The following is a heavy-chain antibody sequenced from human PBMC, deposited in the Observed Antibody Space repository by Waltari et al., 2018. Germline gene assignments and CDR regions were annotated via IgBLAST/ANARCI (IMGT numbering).Heavy chain of an antibody. V-gene: IGHV3-74*01. CDR3: ARDNWGPAD. Sequence: EVQLVECGGGSVQPGGSLRLSTAASGPTIGSVWMHWVRQAPGKGPVWVSRIKSDGSDSDYAHSVKGRFTISLDNDKYTLYLQMNSLRAEDTAVYYCARDNWGPADWGQGTLVTVPS. J-gene: IGHJ4*02. CDR1: GPTIGSVW. D-gene: IGHD7-27*01. CDR2: IKSDGSDS.